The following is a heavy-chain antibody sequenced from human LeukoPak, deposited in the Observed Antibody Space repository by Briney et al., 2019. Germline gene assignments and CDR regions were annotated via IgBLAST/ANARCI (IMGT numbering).Heavy chain of an antibody. V-gene: IGHV3-7*01. CDR3: ARDERFLEWLLSPSLYYYGMDV. CDR2: IKQDGSEK. CDR1: GFTFSSYW. Sequence: PGGSLRLSCAASGFTFSSYWMSWVRQAPGKGLEWMANIKQDGSEKYYVDSVKGRFTISRDNAKNSLYLQMNSLRAEDTAVYYCARDERFLEWLLSPSLYYYGMDVWGQGTTVTVSS. J-gene: IGHJ6*02. D-gene: IGHD3-3*01.